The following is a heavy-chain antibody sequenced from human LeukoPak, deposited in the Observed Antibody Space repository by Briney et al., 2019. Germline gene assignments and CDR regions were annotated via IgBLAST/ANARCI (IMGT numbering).Heavy chain of an antibody. D-gene: IGHD2-8*02. V-gene: IGHV3-21*01. CDR2: ISSSSSYI. J-gene: IGHJ3*02. Sequence: GGSLRLSCAASGFTFSSYSMNWVRQAPGKGLEWVSSISSSSSYIYYADSVKGRFTISRDNAKNSLYLQMNSLRAEDTAVYYCARDRFWYAFDIWGQGTMVTVSS. CDR1: GFTFSSYS. CDR3: ARDRFWYAFDI.